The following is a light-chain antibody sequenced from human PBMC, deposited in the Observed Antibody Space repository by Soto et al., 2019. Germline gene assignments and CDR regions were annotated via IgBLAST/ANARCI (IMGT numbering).Light chain of an antibody. V-gene: IGKV3-20*01. Sequence: EIVLTQSPGTLSLSPGERATLSCRASQSVSSSYLAWYQQKPGQSPRLLIYGASSRATGIPDRFSGSGSGTDFPLAICRLEPEYFAVYYCQQYSSSAIYTFGQGTKLEIK. CDR2: GAS. CDR3: QQYSSSAIYT. J-gene: IGKJ2*01. CDR1: QSVSSSY.